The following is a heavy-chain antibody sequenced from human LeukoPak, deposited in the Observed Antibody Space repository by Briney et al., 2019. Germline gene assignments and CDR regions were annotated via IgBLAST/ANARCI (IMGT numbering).Heavy chain of an antibody. Sequence: PGGSLRLSCAASGFTFSGSAMHWVRQASGKGLEWVGRIRSKANNYATAYAASVKGRFTISRDDSKNTTYLQMNSLKTGDTAVYYCTRGGRQWLDNYYYYYMDVWGKGTTVTISS. CDR2: IRSKANNYAT. CDR3: TRGGRQWLDNYYYYYMDV. V-gene: IGHV3-73*01. J-gene: IGHJ6*03. D-gene: IGHD6-19*01. CDR1: GFTFSGSA.